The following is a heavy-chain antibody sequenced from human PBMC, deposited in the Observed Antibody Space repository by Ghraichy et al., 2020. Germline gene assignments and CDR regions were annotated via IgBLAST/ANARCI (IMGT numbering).Heavy chain of an antibody. CDR1: GFTFSSYS. CDR2: ISSSSSTI. J-gene: IGHJ4*02. V-gene: IGHV3-48*02. Sequence: GGSLRLSCAASGFTFSSYSMNWVRQAPGKGLEWVSYISSSSSTIYYADSVKGRFTISRDNAKNSLYLQMNSLRDEDTAVYYCAREVTLGYCSGGSCSPFDYWGQGTLVNVSS. D-gene: IGHD2-15*01. CDR3: AREVTLGYCSGGSCSPFDY.